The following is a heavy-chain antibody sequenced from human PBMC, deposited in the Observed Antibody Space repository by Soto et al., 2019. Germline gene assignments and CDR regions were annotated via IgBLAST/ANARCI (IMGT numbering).Heavy chain of an antibody. J-gene: IGHJ3*02. V-gene: IGHV1-18*01. CDR1: GYTFTNSG. CDR3: AREDLLRVPGAFEI. D-gene: IGHD2-2*01. CDR2: ISPYNGNT. Sequence: QVPLVPSGPEVKKPGASVKVSCKASGYTFTNSGISWVRQAPGPGLEWMGWISPYNGNTHYIQTRQGRVSMTTDTSTTTAVMELRSLRSDDTAVYYCAREDLLRVPGAFEIWGQGTMVTVSS.